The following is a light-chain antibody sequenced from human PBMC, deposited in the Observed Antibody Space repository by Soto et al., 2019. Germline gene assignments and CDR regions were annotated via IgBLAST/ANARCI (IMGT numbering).Light chain of an antibody. CDR1: QGIGSY. CDR2: AAS. CDR3: QQLNSYPIT. V-gene: IGKV1-9*01. J-gene: IGKJ5*01. Sequence: DLQLAQSPSVLSSSVEDRVTITCRASQGIGSYLAWYQQKPGKAPKLLIYAASTLQSGVPSGFSGSGSGPEFTLTISSLQPEDFATYYCQQLNSYPITFGQGTRLEIK.